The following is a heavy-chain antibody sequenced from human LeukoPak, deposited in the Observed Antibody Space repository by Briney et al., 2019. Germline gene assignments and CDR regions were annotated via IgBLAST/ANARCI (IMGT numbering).Heavy chain of an antibody. CDR2: IYTNGTT. Sequence: SETLSLTCTVSGGSISSGSYYWSWIRQPAVKGLEWIGRIYTNGTTNYNPSLKSRVTISVDASKNQLSLKLSSVTAADTAVYYCAREGTRMGYWGXXXLVTVS. J-gene: IGHJ4*01. CDR3: AREGTRMGY. CDR1: GGSISSGSYY. D-gene: IGHD2-8*01. V-gene: IGHV4-61*02.